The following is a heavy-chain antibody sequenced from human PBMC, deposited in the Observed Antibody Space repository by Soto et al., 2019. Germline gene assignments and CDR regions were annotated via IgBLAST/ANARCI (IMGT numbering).Heavy chain of an antibody. CDR3: ARGRGSTGYLGREHYFDY. CDR2: IDIGGNT. V-gene: IGHV3-66*01. Sequence: EVQVVESGGDLVQPGGSLRLSCAASGFSVPDNYMNWVRQAPGKGLEWVSIIDIGGNTYYADSVKDRFTISRDNSRNTLYLHVDSLRAGDTAVYYCARGRGSTGYLGREHYFDYWGQGTLVTVSP. J-gene: IGHJ4*02. CDR1: GFSVPDNY. D-gene: IGHD2-2*01.